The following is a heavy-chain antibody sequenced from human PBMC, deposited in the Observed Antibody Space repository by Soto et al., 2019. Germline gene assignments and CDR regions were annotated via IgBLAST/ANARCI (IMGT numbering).Heavy chain of an antibody. J-gene: IGHJ6*02. CDR3: ARASYEQTYYYCYGMDV. CDR2: ISAYNGNT. V-gene: IGHV1-18*01. CDR1: GYTFTSYG. Sequence: QVQLVQSGAEVKKPGASVKVSCKASGYTFTSYGSSWVRQAPGQGLEWMGWISAYNGNTNYAQKLQGRVTMTTDTSTSTAYMELRSLRSDDTAVYYCARASYEQTYYYCYGMDVWGQGTTVTVSS. D-gene: IGHD5-12*01.